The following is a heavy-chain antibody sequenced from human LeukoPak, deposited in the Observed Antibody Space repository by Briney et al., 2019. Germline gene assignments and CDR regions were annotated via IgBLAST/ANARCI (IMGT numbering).Heavy chain of an antibody. J-gene: IGHJ4*02. Sequence: LPGGSLRLSCAASGFIFSSYEMNWVRQAPGKGLEWISYIGSSGTNKYYADSVNGRFTISRDNAKSSLYLQMNSPRAEDTAVYYCARGWRSDYWGQGTLVTVSS. CDR2: IGSSGTNK. V-gene: IGHV3-48*03. CDR1: GFIFSSYE. CDR3: ARGWRSDY. D-gene: IGHD3-3*01.